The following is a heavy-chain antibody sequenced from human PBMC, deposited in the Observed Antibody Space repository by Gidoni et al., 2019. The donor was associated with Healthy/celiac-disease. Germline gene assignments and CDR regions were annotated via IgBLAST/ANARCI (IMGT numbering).Heavy chain of an antibody. D-gene: IGHD5-12*01. CDR3: ATPRGEMATPHDAFDI. CDR2: ISSSGSTI. Sequence: QVQLVASGGGLVKPGGSLRLSCPAAGFPFRDYYMSWIRKAPGKGLEWVSYISSSGSTIYYADSVKGRFTISRDNAKNSLYLQMNSLRAEDTAVYYCATPRGEMATPHDAFDIWGQGTMVTVSS. CDR1: GFPFRDYY. V-gene: IGHV3-11*01. J-gene: IGHJ3*02.